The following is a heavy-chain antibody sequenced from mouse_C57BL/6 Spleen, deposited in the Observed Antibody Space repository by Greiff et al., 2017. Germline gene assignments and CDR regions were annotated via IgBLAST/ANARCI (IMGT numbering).Heavy chain of an antibody. V-gene: IGHV1-22*01. J-gene: IGHJ2*01. CDR2: INPNNGGT. CDR3: ATDSYYFDY. Sequence: VQLKESGPELVKPGASVKMSCKASGYTFTDYNMHWVKQSHGKSLEWIGYINPNNGGTSYNQKFKGKATLTVNKSSSTAYMELRSLTSEDSAVYYCATDSYYFDYWGQGTTLTVSS. CDR1: GYTFTDYN.